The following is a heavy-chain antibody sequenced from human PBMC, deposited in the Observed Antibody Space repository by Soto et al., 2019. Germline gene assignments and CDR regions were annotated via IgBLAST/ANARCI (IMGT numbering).Heavy chain of an antibody. CDR2: MNPNSGNT. D-gene: IGHD1-26*01. CDR1: GYSVPSYD. Sequence: ASVMGCCKPYGYSVPSYDITCVRQATGQGLEWMGWMNPNSGNTGYGQKFQGRVTMTRNTSISTAYMELSSLGSEDKLVYYCTSPSVGASAYYYDYGMDVWGQGTAVTVS. J-gene: IGHJ6*02. V-gene: IGHV1-8*01. CDR3: TSPSVGASAYYYDYGMDV.